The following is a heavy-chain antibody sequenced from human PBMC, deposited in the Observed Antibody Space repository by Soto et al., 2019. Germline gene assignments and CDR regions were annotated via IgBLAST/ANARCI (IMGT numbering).Heavy chain of an antibody. CDR3: TTDDAIWFGELYGDY. V-gene: IGHV3-15*01. J-gene: IGHJ4*02. D-gene: IGHD3-10*01. Sequence: GGSLRLSCAASGFTFSNAWMSWVRQAPGKGLEWVGRIKSKTDGGTTDYAAPVKGRLTISRDDSKNTLYLQMNSLKTEDTAVYYCTTDDAIWFGELYGDYWGQGTLVTVSS. CDR2: IKSKTDGGTT. CDR1: GFTFSNAW.